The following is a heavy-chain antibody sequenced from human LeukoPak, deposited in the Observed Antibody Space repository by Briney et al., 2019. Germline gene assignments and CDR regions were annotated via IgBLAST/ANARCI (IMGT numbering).Heavy chain of an antibody. D-gene: IGHD3-22*01. V-gene: IGHV3-48*03. Sequence: GGSLRLSCAASGFTFSSYEMNWVRQAPGKGLEWVSYISSSGSTIYYADSVKGRFTISRDNAKNSLYLQMNSLRAEDTAVCYCARGEYYYDSSGYYPFDYWGQGTLVTVSS. CDR3: ARGEYYYDSSGYYPFDY. CDR1: GFTFSSYE. CDR2: ISSSGSTI. J-gene: IGHJ4*02.